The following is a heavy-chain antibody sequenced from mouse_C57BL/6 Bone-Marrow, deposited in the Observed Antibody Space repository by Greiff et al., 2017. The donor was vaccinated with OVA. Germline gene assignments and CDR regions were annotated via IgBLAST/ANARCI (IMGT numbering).Heavy chain of an antibody. J-gene: IGHJ1*03. V-gene: IGHV14-4*01. CDR3: TTKDNGSSYWYFDV. Sequence: EVQLQQSGAELVRPGASVKLSCTASGFNIKDDYMHWVKQRPEQGLEWIGWIDPENGDTEYASKFQGKATITADTSSNTAYLQLSSLTSEDTAVYYCTTKDNGSSYWYFDVWGTGTTVTVSS. CDR2: IDPENGDT. D-gene: IGHD1-1*01. CDR1: GFNIKDDY.